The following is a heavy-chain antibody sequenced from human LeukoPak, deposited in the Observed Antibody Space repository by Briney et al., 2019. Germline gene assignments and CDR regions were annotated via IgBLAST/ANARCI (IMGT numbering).Heavy chain of an antibody. CDR1: GGSISSYY. CDR2: IYYSGST. CDR3: ARVLPLRLGGYYYGMGV. D-gene: IGHD2-15*01. V-gene: IGHV4-59*01. J-gene: IGHJ6*02. Sequence: SETLSLTCTVSGGSISSYYWSWIRQPPGKGLEWIGYIYYSGSTNYNPSLKSRVTISVDTSKNQFSLKLSSVTAADTAVYYCARVLPLRLGGYYYGMGVWGQGTTVTVSS.